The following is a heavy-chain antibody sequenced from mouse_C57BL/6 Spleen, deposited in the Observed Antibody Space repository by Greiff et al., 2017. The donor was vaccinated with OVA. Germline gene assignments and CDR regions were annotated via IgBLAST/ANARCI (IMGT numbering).Heavy chain of an antibody. D-gene: IGHD2-1*01. CDR2: IDPETGGT. V-gene: IGHV1-15*01. J-gene: IGHJ2*01. CDR3: TRKEDYGNYLAY. CDR1: GYTFTDYE. Sequence: QVQLQQSGAELVRPGASVTLSCKASGYTFTDYEMHWVKQTPVHGLEWIGAIDPETGGTAYNQKFKGKAILTADKSSSTAYMELRSLTSEDSAVYYCTRKEDYGNYLAYWGQGTTLTVSS.